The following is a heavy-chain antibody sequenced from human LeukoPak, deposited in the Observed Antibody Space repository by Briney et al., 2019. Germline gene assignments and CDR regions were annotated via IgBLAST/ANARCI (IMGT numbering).Heavy chain of an antibody. CDR3: ARGLYSSSSRRAEYFQH. Sequence: PSETLSLTCTVSGGSISSYYWSWIRQPPGKGLEWIGYIYYSGSTNYNPSLKSRVTISVDTSKNQFSLKLSSVTAADTAVYYCARGLYSSSSRRAEYFQHWGQGTLVTVSS. CDR2: IYYSGST. D-gene: IGHD6-6*01. CDR1: GGSISSYY. J-gene: IGHJ1*01. V-gene: IGHV4-59*01.